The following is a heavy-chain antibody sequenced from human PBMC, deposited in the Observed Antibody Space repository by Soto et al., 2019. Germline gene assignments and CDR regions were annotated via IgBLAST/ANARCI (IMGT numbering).Heavy chain of an antibody. CDR2: ISAYNGNT. Sequence: QVQLVQSGAEVKKPGASVKVSCKASGYTFTSYGISWVRQAPGQGLEWMGWISAYNGNTNYAHKLQGRVTIATNTSTSKAYMELRSLRSADTAVYYCARDRGAYGMDVWGQGTTVTVYS. CDR1: GYTFTSYG. J-gene: IGHJ6*02. V-gene: IGHV1-18*01. CDR3: ARDRGAYGMDV.